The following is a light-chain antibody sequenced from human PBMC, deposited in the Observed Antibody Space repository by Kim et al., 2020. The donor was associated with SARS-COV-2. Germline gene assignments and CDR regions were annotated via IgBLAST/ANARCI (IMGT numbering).Light chain of an antibody. CDR2: GKN. CDR3: NSRDSSGNHLVV. V-gene: IGLV3-19*01. J-gene: IGLJ2*01. Sequence: SSELTQDPAVSVALGQTVRITCQGDSLRRYYASWYQQKPGQAPVLVIYGKNNRPSGIPDRFSGSRSGNTAPLTNTGSRAEDEADYYCNSRDSSGNHLVVF. CDR1: SLRRYY.